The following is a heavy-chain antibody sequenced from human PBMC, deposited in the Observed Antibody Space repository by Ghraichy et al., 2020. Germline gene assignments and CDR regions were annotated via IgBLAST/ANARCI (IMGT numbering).Heavy chain of an antibody. J-gene: IGHJ4*02. D-gene: IGHD6-6*01. Sequence: ESLNISCTVSGGSISSYYWSWIRQPPGQGLEWIGYIYYSGSTNYNPSLKSRVTISVDTSKNQFSLKLSSVTAADTAVYYCARGIAARPDHFDYWGQGTLVTVSS. V-gene: IGHV4-59*01. CDR3: ARGIAARPDHFDY. CDR1: GGSISSYY. CDR2: IYYSGST.